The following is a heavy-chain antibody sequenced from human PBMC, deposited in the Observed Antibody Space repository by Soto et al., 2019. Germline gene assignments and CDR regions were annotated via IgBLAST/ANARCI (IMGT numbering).Heavy chain of an antibody. CDR1: GYTYTDYY. J-gene: IGHJ6*02. V-gene: IGHV1-2*02. Sequence: ASVKVSCKASGYTYTDYYMHWVRQAPGQGLEWMGWINPNSGGTNYAQKFQGRVTMTRDTSISTAYMELNRLRSDDTAVYYCARDQSPSSGWPGMDVWGQGTTVTVSS. D-gene: IGHD6-19*01. CDR2: INPNSGGT. CDR3: ARDQSPSSGWPGMDV.